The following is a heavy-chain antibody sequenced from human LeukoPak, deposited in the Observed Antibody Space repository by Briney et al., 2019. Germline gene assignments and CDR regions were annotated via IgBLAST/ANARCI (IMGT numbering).Heavy chain of an antibody. CDR3: AKDRHGFYDSSGCTL. CDR1: GYTFTDYY. V-gene: IGHV1-2*02. J-gene: IGHJ4*02. Sequence: ASVKVSCKASGYTFTDYYIHWVRQAPGQGLEWMEWINPNSGGTTYAQKFQDRVTMTRDTSIGTAYMELSSLRSDDTAVYYCAKDRHGFYDSSGCTLWGQGTLVTVSS. D-gene: IGHD3-22*01. CDR2: INPNSGGT.